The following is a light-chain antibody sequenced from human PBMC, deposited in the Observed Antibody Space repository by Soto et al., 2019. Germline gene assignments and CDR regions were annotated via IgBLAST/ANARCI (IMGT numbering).Light chain of an antibody. Sequence: PVLTQQPSASATPGQRVTISCSGSSSTIGSNYVYWYQQLPGTAPKLLIYRNNQRPSGVPDRFSGSKSGTSASLAISGLRSEDVANYYGTAWDDSLSGYDVGPGTKVTVL. CDR2: RNN. J-gene: IGLJ1*01. V-gene: IGLV1-47*01. CDR1: SSTIGSNY. CDR3: TAWDDSLSGYD.